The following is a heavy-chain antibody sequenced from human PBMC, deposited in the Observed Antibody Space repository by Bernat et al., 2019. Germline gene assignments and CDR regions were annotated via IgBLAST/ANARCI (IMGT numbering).Heavy chain of an antibody. D-gene: IGHD1/OR15-1a*01. CDR1: GFTFSDYD. CDR2: ISSSGYT. V-gene: IGHV3-11*05. Sequence: QVQLVESGGGLVKPGGSLRLSCAASGFTFSDYDMSWIRQAPGKGLDWVSYISSSGYTNYSDSVKGRFTITRDNEKNSLYLQMNSLRAEDTAVYYCARGTSTSAPYMDVWGKGTTVNVSS. J-gene: IGHJ6*03. CDR3: ARGTSTSAPYMDV.